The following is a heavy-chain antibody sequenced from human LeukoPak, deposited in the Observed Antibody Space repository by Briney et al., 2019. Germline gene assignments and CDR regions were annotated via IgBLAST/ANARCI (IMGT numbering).Heavy chain of an antibody. J-gene: IGHJ4*02. V-gene: IGHV3-7*01. CDR3: ARGGSFVHNRRFDY. D-gene: IGHD6-13*01. CDR1: GFDFSEFW. CDR2: IKDDGSGK. Sequence: PGGPLRLSCAASGFDFSEFWMSWVRQAPGKGLEWVANIKDDGSGKNYVDSVKGRFTISRDNAKNSMYLQMNNMRDEDMALYYCARGGSFVHNRRFDYWGQGALVTVSS.